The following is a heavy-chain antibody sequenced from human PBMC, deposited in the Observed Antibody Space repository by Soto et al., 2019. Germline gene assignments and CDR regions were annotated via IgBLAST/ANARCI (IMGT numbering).Heavy chain of an antibody. J-gene: IGHJ5*02. V-gene: IGHV1-18*01. CDR2: ISAYNGNT. D-gene: IGHD3-22*01. CDR3: ARAYYYDSSGYYPGGWFDP. Sequence: SENVACKASGYTFTIYRISWVRQALGQGLERMGWISAYNGNTNYAQKLQGRVTMTTDKSTSTAYRELSSLRSDDTAVYYCARAYYYDSSGYYPGGWFDPWGKGTLVTVSS. CDR1: GYTFTIYR.